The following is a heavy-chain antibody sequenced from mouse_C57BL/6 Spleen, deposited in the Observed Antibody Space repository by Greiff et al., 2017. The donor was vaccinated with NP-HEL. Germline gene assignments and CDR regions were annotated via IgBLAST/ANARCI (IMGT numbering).Heavy chain of an antibody. D-gene: IGHD1-1*01. CDR2: IDPETGGT. CDR1: GYTFTDYE. CDR3: TSRSYNWYFDV. Sequence: VQLQESGAELVRPGASVTLSCKASGYTFTDYEMHWVKQTPVHGLEWIGAIDPETGGTAYNQKFKGKAILTADKSSSTAYMELRSLTSEDSAVYYCTSRSYNWYFDVWGTGTTVTVSS. J-gene: IGHJ1*03. V-gene: IGHV1-15*01.